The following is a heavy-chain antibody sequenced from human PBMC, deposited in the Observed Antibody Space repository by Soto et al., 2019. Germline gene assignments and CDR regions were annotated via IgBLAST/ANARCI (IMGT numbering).Heavy chain of an antibody. CDR2: INHVGGT. V-gene: IGHV4-34*01. CDR3: VRIRYQLPSSVLWLDP. D-gene: IGHD3-16*01. Sequence: SETLSLTCAVYGGFLSESYWTWIRQPPVKVLEWIGEINHVGGTNYNPSLKSRVTMSVDTSQNQFSLRLISVTAADTAMYLCVRIRYQLPSSVLWLDPWGQGTPLTVSS. J-gene: IGHJ5*02. CDR1: GGFLSESY.